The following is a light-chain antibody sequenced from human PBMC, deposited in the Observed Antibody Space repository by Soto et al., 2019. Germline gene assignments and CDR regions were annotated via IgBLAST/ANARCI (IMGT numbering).Light chain of an antibody. CDR2: DAS. CDR3: QQRSNWSFT. Sequence: EIVMSQSPATLSVSPGDGATLSCRASQSVSSNLAWYQQKPGQAPRLLIYDASNRATGIPARFSGSGSGTDFTLTISSLEPEDFAVYYCQQRSNWSFTFGPGTKVDIK. CDR1: QSVSSN. V-gene: IGKV3-11*01. J-gene: IGKJ3*01.